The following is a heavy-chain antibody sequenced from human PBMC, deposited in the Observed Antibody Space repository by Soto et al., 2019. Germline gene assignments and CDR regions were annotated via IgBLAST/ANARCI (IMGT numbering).Heavy chain of an antibody. Sequence: SETLSLTCAVSSGSISSSNWWSWVRQPPGKGLEWIGEIYHSGSTNYNPSLKSRVTISVDKSKNHFSLKLSSLTAADTAVDPCARGGRDAFDIWRQGPMVTVS. D-gene: IGHD6-25*01. J-gene: IGHJ3*02. CDR2: IYHSGST. V-gene: IGHV4-4*02. CDR3: ARGGRDAFDI. CDR1: SGSISSSNW.